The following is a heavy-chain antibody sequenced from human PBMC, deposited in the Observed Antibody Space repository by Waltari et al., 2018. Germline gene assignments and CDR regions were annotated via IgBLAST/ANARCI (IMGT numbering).Heavy chain of an antibody. D-gene: IGHD1-26*01. J-gene: IGHJ6*02. CDR3: ALFQRATSYYYGMDV. Sequence: QVQLVESGGGVVQPGGYLRLSCAASGFTFSSDGMHWVRQATGKGLEWVAFIRYDGSNKYYADSVKGRFTISRDNSKNTLYLQMNSLRAEDTAVYYCALFQRATSYYYGMDVWGQGTTVTVSS. CDR2: IRYDGSNK. V-gene: IGHV3-30*02. CDR1: GFTFSSDG.